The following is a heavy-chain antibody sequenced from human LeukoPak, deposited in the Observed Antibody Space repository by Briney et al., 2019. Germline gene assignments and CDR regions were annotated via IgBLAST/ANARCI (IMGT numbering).Heavy chain of an antibody. CDR1: GGTFSSYA. D-gene: IGHD4-17*01. CDR2: IIPIFGTA. J-gene: IGHJ4*02. V-gene: IGHV1-69*13. CDR3: AREDGETVTRFDY. Sequence: ASVKVSCKASGGTFSSYAISWVRQAPGQGLEWMGGIIPIFGTANYAQKFQGRVTITADESTSTAYMELSSLRSEDTAVYYCAREDGETVTRFDYWGQGTLVTVSS.